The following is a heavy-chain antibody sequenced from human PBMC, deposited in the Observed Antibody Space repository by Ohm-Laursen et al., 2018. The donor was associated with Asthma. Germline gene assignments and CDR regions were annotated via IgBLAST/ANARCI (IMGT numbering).Heavy chain of an antibody. D-gene: IGHD2-8*01. J-gene: IGHJ6*02. Sequence: GSLRLSCSASGFTFSPYSMNWVRQAPGKGLEWVSYISKSTRTIKYADSVNGRFTISRENAKNSLYLQMNSLRAEDTAVYYCAREERGTPGRCTNGVCYDYYYYYGMDVWGQGTTVTVSS. CDR2: ISKSTRTI. CDR3: AREERGTPGRCTNGVCYDYYYYYGMDV. CDR1: GFTFSPYS. V-gene: IGHV3-48*01.